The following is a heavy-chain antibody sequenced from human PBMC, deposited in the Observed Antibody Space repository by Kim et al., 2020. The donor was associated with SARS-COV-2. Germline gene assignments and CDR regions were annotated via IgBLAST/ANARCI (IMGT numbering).Heavy chain of an antibody. Sequence: SVKVSCKASGGTFSSYAISWVRQAPGQGLEWMGGIIPIFGTANYAQKFQGRVTITADESTSTAYMELSSLRSEDTAVYYCAREPPPYDSSGYYPNWFDPWGQGTLVTVSS. V-gene: IGHV1-69*13. D-gene: IGHD3-22*01. CDR3: AREPPPYDSSGYYPNWFDP. CDR1: GGTFSSYA. J-gene: IGHJ5*02. CDR2: IIPIFGTA.